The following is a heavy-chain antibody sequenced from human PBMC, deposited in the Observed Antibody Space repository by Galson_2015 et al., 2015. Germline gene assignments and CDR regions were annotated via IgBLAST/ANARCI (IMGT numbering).Heavy chain of an antibody. D-gene: IGHD3-22*01. CDR3: TRPAYYSDSYGVDV. Sequence: LRLSCAASGLPFSGSTIHWVRRASGTGLEWVGRIKSKANSYATAYAASVKGRFTVSRDDSKNTAYLQMNSLQAEGTAVYYCTRPAYYSDSYGVDVWGQGTTVTVSS. CDR2: IKSKANSYAT. CDR1: GLPFSGST. J-gene: IGHJ6*02. V-gene: IGHV3-73*01.